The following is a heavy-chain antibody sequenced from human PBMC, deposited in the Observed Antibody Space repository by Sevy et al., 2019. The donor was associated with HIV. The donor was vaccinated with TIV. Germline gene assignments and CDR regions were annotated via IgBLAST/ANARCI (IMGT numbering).Heavy chain of an antibody. V-gene: IGHV4-61*03. CDR2: IYKGVST. CDR3: ATNHGYPGDWFDP. CDR1: GGSVNSGVSY. D-gene: IGHD1-1*01. J-gene: IGHJ5*02. Sequence: SETLSLTCSVSGGSVNSGVSYWSWIRQSPGKGLEWIAYIYKGVSTNYNPSLKRRVTISVDTSKNHFSLKLSSVTAADTAVYYCATNHGYPGDWFDPWGQGTPVTVSS.